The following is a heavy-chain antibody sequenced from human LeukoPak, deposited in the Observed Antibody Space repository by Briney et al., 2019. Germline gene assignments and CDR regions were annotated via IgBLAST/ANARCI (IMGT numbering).Heavy chain of an antibody. D-gene: IGHD1-26*01. CDR1: GFTFSSYW. V-gene: IGHV3-7*01. CDR2: IKQDGSEK. J-gene: IGHJ4*02. CDR3: ARVEWELLPGYFDY. Sequence: PGGSLRLSCAASGFTFSSYWMSWVRQAPGKGLEWVANIKQDGSEKYYVDSVKGRFTISRDNAKNSLYLQMNSLRAEDTAVYYCARVEWELLPGYFDYWGQGTLVTVSS.